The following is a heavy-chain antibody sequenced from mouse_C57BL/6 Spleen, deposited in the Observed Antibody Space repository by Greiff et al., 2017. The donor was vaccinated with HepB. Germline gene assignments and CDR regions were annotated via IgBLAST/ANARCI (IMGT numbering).Heavy chain of an antibody. CDR2: ISYDGSN. J-gene: IGHJ2*01. Sequence: EVKLMESGPGLVKPSQSLSLTCSVTGYSITSGYYWNWIRQFPGNKLEWMGYISYDGSNNYNPSLKNRISITRDTSKNQFFLKLNSVTTEDTATYYCARIRSYYGSSYGLDYWGQGTTLTVSS. V-gene: IGHV3-6*01. D-gene: IGHD1-1*01. CDR1: GYSITSGYY. CDR3: ARIRSYYGSSYGLDY.